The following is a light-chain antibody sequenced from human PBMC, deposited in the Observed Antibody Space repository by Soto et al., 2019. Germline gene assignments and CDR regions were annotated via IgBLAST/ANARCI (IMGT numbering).Light chain of an antibody. Sequence: EIVLTQSPGTLSLSPGEGATLSCRASQSVSSTYLAWYQQRPGQAPRLLIYGASSRATGIPDRFSGSGSGTDFTLTINRLEPEDFAVYYCQQYSSSPRTFGQVTKVDIK. CDR2: GAS. V-gene: IGKV3-20*01. CDR1: QSVSSTY. J-gene: IGKJ1*01. CDR3: QQYSSSPRT.